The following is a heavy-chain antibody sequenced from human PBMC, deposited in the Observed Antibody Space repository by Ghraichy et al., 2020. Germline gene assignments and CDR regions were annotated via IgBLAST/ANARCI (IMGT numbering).Heavy chain of an antibody. V-gene: IGHV4-59*01. CDR1: GGSISSNF. CDR2: IDYSGST. J-gene: IGHJ4*02. D-gene: IGHD3-3*01. Sequence: SETLSLTCTVSGGSISSNFWSWIRQSPGKGLEWIGYIDYSGSTNYNPSLKSRVSISVDTSKNQFSLKLSSVTAADTAVYYCARDGNFWSGYYTFDYWGQGTLVTVSS. CDR3: ARDGNFWSGYYTFDY.